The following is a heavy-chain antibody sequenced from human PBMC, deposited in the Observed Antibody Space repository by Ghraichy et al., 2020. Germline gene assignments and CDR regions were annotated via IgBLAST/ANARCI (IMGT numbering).Heavy chain of an antibody. CDR1: GYSIRSGYF. D-gene: IGHD6-19*01. CDR3: ATLAVAGPLDY. CDR2: IYHSGNT. J-gene: IGHJ4*02. V-gene: IGHV4-38-2*02. Sequence: SETLSLTCTVSGYSIRSGYFWGWIRQPPGKGLEWIGRIYHSGNTHYNPSLTSRVIISVETSKNQFSLRLSSVTAADTAVYYCATLAVAGPLDYWGQGALVTVSS.